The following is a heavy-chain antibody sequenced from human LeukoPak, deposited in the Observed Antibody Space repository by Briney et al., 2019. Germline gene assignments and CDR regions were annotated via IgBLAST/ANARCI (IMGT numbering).Heavy chain of an antibody. J-gene: IGHJ4*02. D-gene: IGHD4-17*01. CDR3: ARFRYGDKVLRD. CDR1: GFTFSNYG. V-gene: IGHV3-30*02. CDR2: IRYDGSNK. Sequence: RPGGSLRLSCAASGFTFSNYGMHWVRQAPGKGLEWVAFIRYDGSNKYYADSVKGRFTISRDNAKNSLYLQMNSLRAEDTAVYYCARFRYGDKVLRDWGQGTLVTVSS.